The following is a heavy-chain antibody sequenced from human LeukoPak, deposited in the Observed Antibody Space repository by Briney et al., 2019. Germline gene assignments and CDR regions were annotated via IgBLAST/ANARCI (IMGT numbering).Heavy chain of an antibody. CDR1: GFTFSNAW. CDR3: TTGGVVVVVAATLADY. D-gene: IGHD2-15*01. CDR2: KSKTDGGTT. Sequence: GGSLRLSCAASGFTFSNAWMSWVRQAPGKGLEWVGRKSKTDGGTTDYAAPVKGRFTISRDDSKNTLYLQMNSLKTEDTAVYYCTTGGVVVVVAATLADYWGQGTLVTASS. V-gene: IGHV3-15*01. J-gene: IGHJ4*02.